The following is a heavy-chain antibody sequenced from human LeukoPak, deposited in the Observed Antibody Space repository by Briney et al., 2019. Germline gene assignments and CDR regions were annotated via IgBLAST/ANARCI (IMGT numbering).Heavy chain of an antibody. Sequence: GGSLRLSCAASGFSFSRYWMSWVRQAPGEGLEWVSVIYSGGSTYYADSVKGRFTISRDNSKNTLYLQMNSLRAEDTAVYYCARGPSVLARYWGQGTLVTVSS. V-gene: IGHV3-66*01. J-gene: IGHJ4*02. CDR3: ARGPSVLARY. CDR2: IYSGGST. CDR1: GFSFSRYW. D-gene: IGHD3-3*02.